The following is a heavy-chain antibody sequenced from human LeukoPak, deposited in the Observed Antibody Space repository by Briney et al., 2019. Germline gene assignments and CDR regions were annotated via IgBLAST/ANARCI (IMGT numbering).Heavy chain of an antibody. Sequence: ASVKVSCKASGYTFTSYDINWVRQATGQGLEWMGWMNPNSGNTGYAQKFQGRVTITRNTSISTAYMELSSLRSEDTAVYYCARGCSSTSCYRWGYYYYYMDVWGKGTTVTVSS. CDR2: MNPNSGNT. J-gene: IGHJ6*03. CDR3: ARGCSSTSCYRWGYYYYYMDV. D-gene: IGHD2-2*02. CDR1: GYTFTSYD. V-gene: IGHV1-8*03.